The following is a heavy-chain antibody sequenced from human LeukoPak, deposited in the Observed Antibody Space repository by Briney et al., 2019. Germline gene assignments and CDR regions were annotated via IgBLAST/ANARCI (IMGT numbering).Heavy chain of an antibody. CDR3: ARDGRRTALDY. CDR1: GFTFSSYL. J-gene: IGHJ4*02. D-gene: IGHD2-21*02. Sequence: PGGSLRLSCAASGFTFSSYLMHWVRHAPGKGLVWVSRINTDGSSTSYADSVKGRFTISRDNAKNTLYLQMNSLRAEDTAVYYCARDGRRTALDYWGQGTLVTVSS. V-gene: IGHV3-74*01. CDR2: INTDGSST.